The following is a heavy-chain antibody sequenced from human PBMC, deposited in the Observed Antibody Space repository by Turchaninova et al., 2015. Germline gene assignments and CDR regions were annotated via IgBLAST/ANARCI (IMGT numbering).Heavy chain of an antibody. Sequence: QLQLQESGPGLVTPSEILSLTCTVSGGSISRSTYYWGWIRQPPGKGLVWMGSIYYSGSTSYNPSIKSRVAISVDPSXNPFXLKLXSVTAXXTAVYYCAXXXRSDDNYEVXFYGXXVWGXGTTVXVSS. CDR2: IYYSGST. CDR1: GGSISRSTYY. V-gene: IGHV4-39*02. D-gene: IGHD4-11*01. CDR3: AXXXRSDDNYEVXFYGXXV. J-gene: IGHJ6*02.